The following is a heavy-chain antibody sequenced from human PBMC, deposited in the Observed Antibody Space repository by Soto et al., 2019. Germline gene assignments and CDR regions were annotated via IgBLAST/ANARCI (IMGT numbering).Heavy chain of an antibody. CDR1: GFTFSSYA. Sequence: GGSLRLSCAASGFTFSSYAMSWARQAPGKGLEWVAAVIGSGSATYYADSVKGRFTVSRDNSKNTLYLQMNSLRAEDTAVYYCAKDQVNGGNSGLDAFDFWGQGTMVTVS. CDR2: VIGSGSAT. J-gene: IGHJ3*01. V-gene: IGHV3-23*01. D-gene: IGHD2-21*02. CDR3: AKDQVNGGNSGLDAFDF.